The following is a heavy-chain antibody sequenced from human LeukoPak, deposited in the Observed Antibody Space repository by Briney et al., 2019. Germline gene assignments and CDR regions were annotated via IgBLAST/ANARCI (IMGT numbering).Heavy chain of an antibody. CDR1: GGTFSSYA. Sequence: SVKVSCKASGGTFSSYAISWVRQAPGQGLEWMGGIIPIFGTANYAQKFQGRVTITADESTSTAYVELSSLRSEDTAVYYCARPLGELSLYGPYYYYYGMDVWGQGTTVTVSS. J-gene: IGHJ6*02. D-gene: IGHD3-16*02. CDR3: ARPLGELSLYGPYYYYYGMDV. CDR2: IIPIFGTA. V-gene: IGHV1-69*13.